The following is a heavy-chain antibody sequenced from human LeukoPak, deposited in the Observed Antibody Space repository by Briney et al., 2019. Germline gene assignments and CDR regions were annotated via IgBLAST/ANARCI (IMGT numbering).Heavy chain of an antibody. Sequence: SGGSLRLSCATSGLTFRTTWMHWVRQAPGKGLMWVSRMNGEGTTIDYADSVKGRFTVSRDYAKNTLFLQMNNLRTEDTALYFWATARNFRFEYWGQGSLVIVSA. CDR2: MNGEGTTI. CDR1: GLTFRTTW. D-gene: IGHD1-7*01. V-gene: IGHV3-74*01. CDR3: ATARNFRFEY. J-gene: IGHJ4*02.